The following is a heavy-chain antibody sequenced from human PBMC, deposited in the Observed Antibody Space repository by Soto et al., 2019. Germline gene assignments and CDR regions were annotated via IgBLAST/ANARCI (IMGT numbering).Heavy chain of an antibody. CDR3: ARLLASYDFWTRFDP. CDR2: IYTSGST. J-gene: IGHJ5*02. CDR1: GGSISSYY. Sequence: LSLTCTVSGGSISSYYWSWIRQPAGKGLEWIGRIYTSGSTNYNPSLKSRVTMSVDTSKNQFSLKLSSVTAADTAVYYCARLLASYDFWTRFDPWGQGTLVTVSS. V-gene: IGHV4-4*07. D-gene: IGHD3-3*01.